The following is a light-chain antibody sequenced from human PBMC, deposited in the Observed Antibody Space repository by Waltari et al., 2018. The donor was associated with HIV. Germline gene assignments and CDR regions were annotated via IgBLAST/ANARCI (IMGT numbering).Light chain of an antibody. V-gene: IGLV2-14*01. J-gene: IGLJ2*01. CDR2: GIS. CDR3: SSLTTLKTVV. CDR1: QRDIVASTF. Sequence: QSALTPPASVSGSPGHSITISCTGGQRDIVASTFFSWSQQRTGEAPQLHLFGISSRPSGVSARFSGSKSGNTALLSIFGLQDEDEGDYFCSSLTTLKTVVFGGGTKLTV.